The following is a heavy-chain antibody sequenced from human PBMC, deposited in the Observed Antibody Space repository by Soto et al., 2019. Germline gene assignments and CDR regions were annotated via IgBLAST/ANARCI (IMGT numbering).Heavy chain of an antibody. CDR2: ISYDGSNK. J-gene: IGHJ4*02. CDR3: ARTHPLLLWFAFDS. D-gene: IGHD3-10*01. Sequence: QVQLVESGGGVVQPGRSLRLSCAASGFTFSSYAMHWVRQAPGKGLEWVAVISYDGSNKYYADSVKGRFTISRDNSKNTLYLQMNSLRAEDTAVYYCARTHPLLLWFAFDSWGQGTLVTVSS. CDR1: GFTFSSYA. V-gene: IGHV3-30-3*01.